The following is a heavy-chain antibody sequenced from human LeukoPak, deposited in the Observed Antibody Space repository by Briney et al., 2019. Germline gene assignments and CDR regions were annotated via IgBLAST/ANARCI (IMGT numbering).Heavy chain of an antibody. CDR2: INHSGST. V-gene: IGHV4-34*01. J-gene: IGHJ4*02. Sequence: PSETLSLTCAVYGGSFSGYYWSWIRQPPGKGLEWIGEINHSGSTNYNPSLKSRVTISVDTSKNQFSLKLSSVTAADTAVYYCASLPYLRGDYWGQGTLVTVSS. CDR1: GGSFSGYY. D-gene: IGHD5/OR15-5a*01. CDR3: ASLPYLRGDY.